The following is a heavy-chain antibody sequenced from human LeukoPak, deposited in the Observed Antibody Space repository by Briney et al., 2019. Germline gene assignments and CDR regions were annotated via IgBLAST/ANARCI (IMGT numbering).Heavy chain of an antibody. Sequence: PSETLTLSCTGSGGTISSSDYYWGWIRQPPGKGLEWIGSIYYSVNTYYNPSLRGRVTISVDTSKNQFSLRLSSVTAADTAIYYCVPGNTTGNRGIWSDRRGRGTLVTVSS. D-gene: IGHD1-1*01. V-gene: IGHV4-39*01. J-gene: IGHJ5*02. CDR3: VPGNTTGNRGIWSDR. CDR1: GGTISSSDYY. CDR2: IYYSVNT.